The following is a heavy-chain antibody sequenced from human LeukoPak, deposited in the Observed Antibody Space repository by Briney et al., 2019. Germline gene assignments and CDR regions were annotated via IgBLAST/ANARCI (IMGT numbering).Heavy chain of an antibody. CDR2: IYYSGST. Sequence: SETLSLTCAVYAGSFSGYYWSWIRQPPGKGLEWIGSIYYSGSTYYNPSLKSRVTISVDTSKNQFSLKLRSVTAADTAVYYCARRPRAGWFDPWGQGTLVTVSS. CDR3: ARRPRAGWFDP. J-gene: IGHJ5*02. CDR1: AGSFSGYY. V-gene: IGHV4-34*01.